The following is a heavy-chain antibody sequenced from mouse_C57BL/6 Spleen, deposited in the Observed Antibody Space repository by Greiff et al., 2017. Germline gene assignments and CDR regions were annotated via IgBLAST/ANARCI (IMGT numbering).Heavy chain of an antibody. CDR3: ARWDYGSYFDY. D-gene: IGHD1-1*01. CDR2: IRNKANGYTT. Sequence: EVQGVESGGGLVQPGGSLSLSCAASGFTFTDYYMSWVRQPPGKTLEWLGFIRNKANGYTTEYSASVKGRFSIARDNSQIILYLQMNALRAEYSATYYCARWDYGSYFDYWGQGTTLTVSS. V-gene: IGHV7-3*01. J-gene: IGHJ2*01. CDR1: GFTFTDYY.